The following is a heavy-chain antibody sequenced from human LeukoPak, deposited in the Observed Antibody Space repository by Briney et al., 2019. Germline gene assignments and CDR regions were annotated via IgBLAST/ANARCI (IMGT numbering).Heavy chain of an antibody. CDR1: GFTFGDYA. V-gene: IGHV3-49*04. CDR2: IRSKAYGGTT. J-gene: IGHJ3*02. Sequence: PVGSLRLSCTDSGFTFGDYAMCWVRQAPGEGLEWVGFIRSKAYGGTTEYAASVKGRFTISRDDSKSIAYLQMNSLKTEDTAVYYCMRSYYDFWSGSPPDAFDIWGQGTMVTVSS. D-gene: IGHD3-3*01. CDR3: MRSYYDFWSGSPPDAFDI.